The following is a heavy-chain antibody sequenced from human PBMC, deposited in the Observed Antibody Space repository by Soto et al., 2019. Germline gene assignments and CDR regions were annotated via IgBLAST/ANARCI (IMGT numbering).Heavy chain of an antibody. J-gene: IGHJ4*02. CDR3: ARDSARDVTYLDY. CDR2: ISYDGSNK. Sequence: PGGSLRLSCAASGFTFSSYAMHWVRQAPGKGLEWVAVISYDGSNKYYADSVKGRFTISRDNSKNTLYLQMNSLRAEDTAVYYCARDSARDVTYLDYWGQGPLVTVSS. CDR1: GFTFSSYA. V-gene: IGHV3-30-3*01.